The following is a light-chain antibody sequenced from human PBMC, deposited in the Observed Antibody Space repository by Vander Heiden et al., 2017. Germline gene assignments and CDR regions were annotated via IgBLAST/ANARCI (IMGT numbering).Light chain of an antibody. CDR2: GAS. Sequence: DIVMTQSPDSLAVSLGERATINCKSSQSVLYSSNNKNYLAWYQQKPGQPPKLLIYGASTRESGVPDRFSGSGYGTDFTLTISSRQAEDVAVYYCQQYDSTPPWTFGQGTKVEIK. CDR1: QSVLYSSNNKNY. V-gene: IGKV4-1*01. CDR3: QQYDSTPPWT. J-gene: IGKJ1*01.